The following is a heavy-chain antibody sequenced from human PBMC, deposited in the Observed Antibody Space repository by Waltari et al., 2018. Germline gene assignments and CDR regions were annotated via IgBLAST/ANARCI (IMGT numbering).Heavy chain of an antibody. CDR3: AHRRDTAMGTSGAFDI. CDR2: IYWKDDK. Sequence: QITLKESGPTLVKPTQTLTLTCTFSGFSLSTRGVGVGWLLQPPGKALEWLALIYWKDDKRYSPSLKSRLTITKDTSKNQVVLTMTNMDPVDTATYYCAHRRDTAMGTSGAFDIWGQGTMVTVSS. J-gene: IGHJ3*02. D-gene: IGHD5-18*01. V-gene: IGHV2-5*01. CDR1: GFSLSTRGVG.